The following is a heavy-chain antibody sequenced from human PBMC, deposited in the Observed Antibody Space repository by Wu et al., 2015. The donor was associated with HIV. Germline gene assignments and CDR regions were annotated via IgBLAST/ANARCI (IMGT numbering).Heavy chain of an antibody. J-gene: IGHJ4*02. CDR2: IIPIFGTA. Sequence: QVQLVQSGADVKKPGSSVKVSCKASGGTFSSYAISWVRQAPGQGLEWMGRIIPIFGTANYAQKFQGRVTITADESTSTAYMELSSLRSEDTAVYYCARDPGYSSSSGAPTNDYWGQGTLVTVSS. D-gene: IGHD6-13*01. V-gene: IGHV1-69*15. CDR1: GGTFSSYA. CDR3: ARDPGYSSSSGAPTNDY.